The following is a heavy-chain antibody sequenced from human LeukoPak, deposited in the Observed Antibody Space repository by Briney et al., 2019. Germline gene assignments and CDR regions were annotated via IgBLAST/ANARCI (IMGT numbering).Heavy chain of an antibody. CDR3: APLRDMPLLK. J-gene: IGHJ4*02. V-gene: IGHV3-23*01. Sequence: GGSLRLSCAASGFTFSTYAMSWVRQAPGKGLEWVSTISNSGSNTYYADSVKGRFTISRDNSKNTLSLQMNSLRAEDTAVYYCAPLRDMPLLKWGQGTLVTVSP. CDR1: GFTFSTYA. D-gene: IGHD2-2*01. CDR2: ISNSGSNT.